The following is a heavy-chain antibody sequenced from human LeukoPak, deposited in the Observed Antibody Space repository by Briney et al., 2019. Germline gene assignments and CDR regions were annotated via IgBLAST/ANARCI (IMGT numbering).Heavy chain of an antibody. J-gene: IGHJ4*02. Sequence: PTETLSLTCTVSGGSISNSFYYWGWIRQPPGKGLEWIGSINYSGSTYYNASLKSQVSISIDTSKNQFSLRLTSVTAADTAVYYCARQTGSGLFILPGGQGTLVTVSS. CDR1: GGSISNSFYY. CDR2: INYSGST. V-gene: IGHV4-39*01. D-gene: IGHD3/OR15-3a*01. CDR3: ARQTGSGLFILP.